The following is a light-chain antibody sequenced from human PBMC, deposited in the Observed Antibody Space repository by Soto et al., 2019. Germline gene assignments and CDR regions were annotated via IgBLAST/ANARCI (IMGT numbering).Light chain of an antibody. J-gene: IGKJ4*01. V-gene: IGKV1-9*01. CDR3: QQVKSYPRT. Sequence: DIQLTQSPSFLSASVGDRVTITCRASQGIAGSLAWYQQKPGNPPKLLIYAESTLQSGVPSRFSGSGSGTRGTLTISSLQPEDFATYYCQQVKSYPRTFGGGTRVEIK. CDR1: QGIAGS. CDR2: AES.